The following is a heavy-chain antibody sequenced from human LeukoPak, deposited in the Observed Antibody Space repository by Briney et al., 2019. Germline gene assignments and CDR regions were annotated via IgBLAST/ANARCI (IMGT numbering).Heavy chain of an antibody. D-gene: IGHD2-2*02. CDR2: INHSGST. CDR3: ARGYCSSTSCYTGNWFDP. J-gene: IGHJ5*02. V-gene: IGHV4-34*01. Sequence: SETLSLTCAVYGGSFSGYYWSWIRQPPGKGLEWIGEINHSGSTNYNPSLKSRVTISVDTSKNQFSLKLSSVTAADTAVYYCARGYCSSTSCYTGNWFDPWGQGTLVTVSS. CDR1: GGSFSGYY.